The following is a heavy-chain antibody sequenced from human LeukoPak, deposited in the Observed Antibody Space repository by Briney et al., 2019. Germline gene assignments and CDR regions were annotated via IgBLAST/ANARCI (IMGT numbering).Heavy chain of an antibody. D-gene: IGHD6-6*01. Sequence: SETLSLTCAVYGGSFSGYYWSWIRQPPGKGLGWIGEINHSGSTNYNPSLKSRVTISVDTSKNQFSLKLSSVTAADTAVYYCARGGIAARLGFFDYWGQGTLVTVSS. V-gene: IGHV4-34*01. CDR3: ARGGIAARLGFFDY. CDR2: INHSGST. CDR1: GGSFSGYY. J-gene: IGHJ4*02.